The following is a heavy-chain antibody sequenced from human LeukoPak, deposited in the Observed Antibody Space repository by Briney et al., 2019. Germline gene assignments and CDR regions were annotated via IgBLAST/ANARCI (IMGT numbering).Heavy chain of an antibody. CDR2: IYSGGST. D-gene: IGHD3-3*01. CDR1: GFTVSSNY. V-gene: IGHV3-53*01. J-gene: IGHJ4*02. Sequence: GGSLRLSCAASGFTVSSNYMSWVRQAPGKGLEWVSVIYSGGSTYYADSVKGRFTISRDNSKNTLYLQMNSLRAEDTAVYYCARDKEWSGYFDYWGQGTLVTVSS. CDR3: ARDKEWSGYFDY.